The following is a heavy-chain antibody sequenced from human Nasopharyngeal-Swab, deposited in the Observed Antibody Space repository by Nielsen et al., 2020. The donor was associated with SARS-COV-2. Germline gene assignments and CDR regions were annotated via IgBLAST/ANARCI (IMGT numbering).Heavy chain of an antibody. D-gene: IGHD2-15*01. CDR1: GGSISSSSYY. CDR2: IYYSGST. V-gene: IGHV4-39*07. J-gene: IGHJ5*02. Sequence: SETLSLTCTVSGGSISSSSYYWGWIRQPPGKGLEWIGSIYYSGSTYYNPSLKSRVTISVDTSKNQFSLKLSSVTAADTAVYYRARETLYCSGGSCRSTFDPWGQGTLVTVSS. CDR3: ARETLYCSGGSCRSTFDP.